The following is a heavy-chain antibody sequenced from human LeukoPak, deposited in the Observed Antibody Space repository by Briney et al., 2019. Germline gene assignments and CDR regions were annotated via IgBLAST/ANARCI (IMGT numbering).Heavy chain of an antibody. D-gene: IGHD3-9*01. CDR2: IWHDGSNN. V-gene: IGHV3-33*01. CDR1: GFTFSSYG. Sequence: GRSLRLSCAASGFTFSSYGMHWVRQAPGKGLEWVAVIWHDGSNNYYADSVKGRYTISRDNSKNTLYLQMNSLKAEDTAVYYCARGARYFYWLLPDYYFVYWGQGTLVPVSS. J-gene: IGHJ4*02. CDR3: ARGARYFYWLLPDYYFVY.